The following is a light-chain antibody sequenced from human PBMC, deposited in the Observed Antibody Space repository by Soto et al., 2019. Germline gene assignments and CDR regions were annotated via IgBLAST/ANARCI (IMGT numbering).Light chain of an antibody. CDR1: RGVYLNA. V-gene: IGKV3-20*01. J-gene: IGKJ3*01. CDR2: GAS. Sequence: VVLTQSPATLSLSPGEPATLSCRASRGVYLNALAWYQQKPGRTPTLLIYGASTRATGIPARFSATGSGTEFSLTISSVEPEDFAVYYCQQYGASPFTFGPGTRVEI. CDR3: QQYGASPFT.